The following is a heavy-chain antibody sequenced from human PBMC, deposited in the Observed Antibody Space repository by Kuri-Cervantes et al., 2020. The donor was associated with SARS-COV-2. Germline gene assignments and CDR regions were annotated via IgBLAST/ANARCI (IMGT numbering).Heavy chain of an antibody. J-gene: IGHJ2*01. D-gene: IGHD3-3*01. Sequence: GRSLRLSCAASGFTVSSNYMSWVRQAPGKGLEWVSVIYSVGSTYYADSVKGRFTISRDNSKNTLYLQMNSLRAEDTAVYYCARDKRSLDFWSGYYSTRTRYWYFDLWGRGTLVTVSS. V-gene: IGHV3-53*01. CDR2: IYSVGST. CDR1: GFTVSSNY. CDR3: ARDKRSLDFWSGYYSTRTRYWYFDL.